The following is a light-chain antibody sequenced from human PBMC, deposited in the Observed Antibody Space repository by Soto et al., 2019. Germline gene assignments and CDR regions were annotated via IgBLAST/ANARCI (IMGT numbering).Light chain of an antibody. V-gene: IGKV2-30*01. Sequence: DVVMTQSPLSLPVTLGQPASISCRSSHSLVYSDGNTYLSWFQQRPGQSPRRLIYKVSNRDSGVPERFSGSGAGTEFTLKISRVEAEDVGVYYCMQGTHWPAFTCGGGTKVDIK. CDR2: KVS. CDR3: MQGTHWPAFT. J-gene: IGKJ4*01. CDR1: HSLVYSDGNTY.